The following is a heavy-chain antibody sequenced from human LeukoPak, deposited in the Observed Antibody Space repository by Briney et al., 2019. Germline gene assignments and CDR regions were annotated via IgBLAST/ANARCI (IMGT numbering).Heavy chain of an antibody. CDR3: AKSSYYDASGYYREYYFDS. V-gene: IGHV3-23*01. D-gene: IGHD3-22*01. CDR2: ISGSGGST. J-gene: IGHJ4*02. CDR1: GFSFSNYA. Sequence: GGSLRLSCVPSGFSFSNYAMSWVRQAPGKGLEWVSSISGSGGSTHHVDSVKGRFTISRDKTKNTLYLQINSLRAEDTAVYYCAKSSYYDASGYYREYYFDSWGQGTLVTVSS.